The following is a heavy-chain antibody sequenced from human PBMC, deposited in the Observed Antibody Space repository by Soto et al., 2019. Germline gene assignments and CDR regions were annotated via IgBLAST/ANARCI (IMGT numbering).Heavy chain of an antibody. Sequence: SLRLSCAASGFTFSSYAMSWVRQAPGKGLEWVSAISGSGGSTYYADSVKGRFTISRDNSKNTLYLQMNSLRAEDTAVYYCAKDSSGLSYYYGMDVWGQGTTVTVSS. CDR3: AKDSSGLSYYYGMDV. D-gene: IGHD6-19*01. V-gene: IGHV3-23*01. CDR1: GFTFSSYA. CDR2: ISGSGGST. J-gene: IGHJ6*02.